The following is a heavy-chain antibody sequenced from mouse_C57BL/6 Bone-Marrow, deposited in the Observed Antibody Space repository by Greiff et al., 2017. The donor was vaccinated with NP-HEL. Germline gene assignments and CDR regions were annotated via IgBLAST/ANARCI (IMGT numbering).Heavy chain of an antibody. CDR2: IDPETGGT. V-gene: IGHV1-15*01. CDR3: TRGGNYFDY. CDR1: GYTFTDYE. Sequence: VQLQQSGAELVRPGASVTLSCKASGYTFTDYEMHWVKQTPVHGLEWIGAIDPETGGTAHNQKFKGKAILTADKSSSTAYMELRSLTSEDSAVYYCTRGGNYFDYWGQGTTLTVSS. J-gene: IGHJ2*01.